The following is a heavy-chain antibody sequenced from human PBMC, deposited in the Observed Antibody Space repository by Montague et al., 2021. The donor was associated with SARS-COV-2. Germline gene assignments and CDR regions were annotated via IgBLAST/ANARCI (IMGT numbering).Heavy chain of an antibody. CDR2: ITYIGST. D-gene: IGHD2-2*01. CDR3: ARQGSDYCSSTSCYGAVHPFDI. V-gene: IGHV4-59*01. J-gene: IGHJ3*02. CDR1: GGTISSNN. Sequence: SETLSLTCTVSGGTISSNNYSWIRQPQGQALEWIGYITYIGSTNYNPFLKSRVPVSIDTSTNQFPLKLSSVTAADSAVYYCARQGSDYCSSTSCYGAVHPFDIWGQGTMVTVSS.